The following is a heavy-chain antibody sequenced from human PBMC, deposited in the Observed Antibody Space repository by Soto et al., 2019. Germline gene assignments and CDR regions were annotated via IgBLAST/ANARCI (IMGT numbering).Heavy chain of an antibody. CDR1: GFTFSSYA. CDR2: ISYDGSNK. Sequence: QVQLVESGGGVVQPGRSLRLSCAASGFTFSSYAMHWVRQAPGKGLEWVAVISYDGSNKYYADSVKGRFTISRDNSKNTLYLQMNSLRAEDTAVYYCPREVLVEMATMRDAFDIWGQGTMVTVSS. V-gene: IGHV3-30-3*01. D-gene: IGHD2-15*01. CDR3: PREVLVEMATMRDAFDI. J-gene: IGHJ3*02.